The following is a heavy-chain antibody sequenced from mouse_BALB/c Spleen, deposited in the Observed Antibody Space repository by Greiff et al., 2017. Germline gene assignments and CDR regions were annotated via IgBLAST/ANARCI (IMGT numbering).Heavy chain of an antibody. CDR2: IWRGGST. D-gene: IGHD2-14*01. CDR3: ATAYYRAGYAMDY. V-gene: IGHV2-5-1*01. CDR1: GFSLTRYG. J-gene: IGHJ4*01. Sequence: VQLQQSGPSLVQPSQSLSITCTVSGFSLTRYGVHWVRQSPGKGLEWLGVIWRGGSTDYNAAFMSRLSITKDNSKSQVFFKMNSLQADDTAIYYCATAYYRAGYAMDYWGQGTSVTVSS.